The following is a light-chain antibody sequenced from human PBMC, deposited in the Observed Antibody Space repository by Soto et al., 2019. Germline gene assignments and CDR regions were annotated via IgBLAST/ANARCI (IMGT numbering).Light chain of an antibody. V-gene: IGKV1-27*01. J-gene: IGKJ3*01. Sequence: DIQMTQSPSSLSASVGDRVTITCRASQGVKYYLAWYQQKPGKPPQVLIYGTSTLQSGVPSRCSGSGSWTDFTLTISSLQPEDVATYYCPKYNSAPFTFGPGTKVEIK. CDR1: QGVKYY. CDR3: PKYNSAPFT. CDR2: GTS.